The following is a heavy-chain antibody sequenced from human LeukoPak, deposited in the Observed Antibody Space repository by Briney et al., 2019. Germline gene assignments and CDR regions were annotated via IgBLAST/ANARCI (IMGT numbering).Heavy chain of an antibody. J-gene: IGHJ4*02. D-gene: IGHD2-15*01. V-gene: IGHV3-30*18. CDR2: VSYDGSDE. CDR1: GFTFSSYG. CDR3: AKGPSLGDCSGGSCYPPDF. Sequence: GGSLRLSCAASGFTFSSYGMHWVRQAPGKGLEWVAVVSYDGSDEQYADSVKGRFTISRDNSKNTLYLQMNSLRVEDTAVYYCAKGPSLGDCSGGSCYPPDFWGQGTLVTVSS.